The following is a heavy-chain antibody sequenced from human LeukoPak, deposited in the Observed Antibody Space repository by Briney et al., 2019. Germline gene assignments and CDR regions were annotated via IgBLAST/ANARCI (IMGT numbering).Heavy chain of an antibody. J-gene: IGHJ4*02. CDR1: GYTFTGYF. D-gene: IGHD7-27*01. V-gene: IGHV1-2*02. Sequence: ASVKVPCKASGYTFTGYFMHWVRQAPGQGLEWMGWINPNSGGTKYAQKFQGRVTMTRDTSITTAYMELSSLRSDDTALYCCTRDGFSGAAFDYWGQGTLVTVSS. CDR2: INPNSGGT. CDR3: TRDGFSGAAFDY.